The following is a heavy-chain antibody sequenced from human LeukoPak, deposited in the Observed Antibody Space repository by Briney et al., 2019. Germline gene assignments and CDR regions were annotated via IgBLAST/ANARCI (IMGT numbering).Heavy chain of an antibody. J-gene: IGHJ6*02. D-gene: IGHD3-9*01. V-gene: IGHV4-30-4*01. CDR1: GGSISSGDYY. Sequence: PSQTLSLTCTVSGGSISSGDYYWSWIRQPPGKGLEWIGYIYYSGSTYYNPSLKSRVTISVDTSKNQFSLKLSSVTAADTAVYYCAREYILTGYSDYYYYGMDVWGQGTTVTVSS. CDR3: AREYILTGYSDYYYYGMDV. CDR2: IYYSGST.